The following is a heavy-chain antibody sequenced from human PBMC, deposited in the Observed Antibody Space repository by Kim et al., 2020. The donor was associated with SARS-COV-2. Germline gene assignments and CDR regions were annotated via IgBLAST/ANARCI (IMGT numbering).Heavy chain of an antibody. CDR2: ILTSDTST. CDR1: GFTFSDYH. D-gene: IGHD1-26*01. Sequence: GGSLRLSCAASGFTFSDYHMSWIRQAPGKGLEWVSYILTSDTSTDYTDSVKGRFTISRDNAKNSLYLQMNNLRAEDTAIYYCAKWSRHQSEFDYWGQGTL. CDR3: AKWSRHQSEFDY. V-gene: IGHV3-11*01. J-gene: IGHJ4*02.